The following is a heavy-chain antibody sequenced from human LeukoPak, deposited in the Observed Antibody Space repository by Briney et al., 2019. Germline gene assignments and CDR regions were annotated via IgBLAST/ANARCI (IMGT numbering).Heavy chain of an antibody. V-gene: IGHV3-30*03. CDR2: ISYDGSNK. J-gene: IGHJ4*02. Sequence: WGSLRLSCAASGFTFSSYGMHWVRQAPGKGLEWVAVISYDGSNKYYADSVKGRFTISRDNSKNTLYLQMNSLRAEDTAVYYCATHTTDQTSYWGQGTLVTVSS. CDR3: ATHTTDQTSY. D-gene: IGHD1-1*01. CDR1: GFTFSSYG.